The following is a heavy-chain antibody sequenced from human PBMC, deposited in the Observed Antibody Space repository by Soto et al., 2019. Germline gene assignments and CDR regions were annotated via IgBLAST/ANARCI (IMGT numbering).Heavy chain of an antibody. Sequence: PSETLSLTCTVSGGSISSGGYYWSWIRQHPGKGLEWIGYIYYSGSTYYNPSLKSRVTISVDTSKNQFSLKLSSVTAADTAVYYCARGFSSGVTGTIGRYYYYYGMDVWGQGTTVTVSS. D-gene: IGHD1-20*01. V-gene: IGHV4-31*03. CDR1: GGSISSGGYY. J-gene: IGHJ6*02. CDR2: IYYSGST. CDR3: ARGFSSGVTGTIGRYYYYYGMDV.